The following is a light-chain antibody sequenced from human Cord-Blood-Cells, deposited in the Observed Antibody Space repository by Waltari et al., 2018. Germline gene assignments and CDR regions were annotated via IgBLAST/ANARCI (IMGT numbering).Light chain of an antibody. CDR2: DVS. V-gene: IGLV2-11*01. CDR1: SRDVGGYNY. CDR3: CSYAGSYTFV. Sequence: QSALTQPRSVSGSPGQSVTISCPGPSRDVGGYNYVSWYQQHPGKAPKLMIYDVSKRPSGVPDRFSGSKSGNTASLTISGLQAEDEADYYCCSYAGSYTFVFGTGTKVTVL. J-gene: IGLJ1*01.